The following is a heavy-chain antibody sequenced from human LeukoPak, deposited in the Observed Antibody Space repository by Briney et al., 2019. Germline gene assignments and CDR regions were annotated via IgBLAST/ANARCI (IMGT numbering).Heavy chain of an antibody. J-gene: IGHJ4*02. Sequence: GGSLRLSCAASGFTVSSNYMSWVRQAPGKGLEWVSVIYSGGSTYYADSVKGRFTISRDNSKNTLYLQMNSLRAEDTAVYYCARSMVPAAGRVFDYWGQGTLVTVSS. CDR3: ARSMVPAAGRVFDY. D-gene: IGHD6-13*01. V-gene: IGHV3-53*05. CDR1: GFTVSSNY. CDR2: IYSGGST.